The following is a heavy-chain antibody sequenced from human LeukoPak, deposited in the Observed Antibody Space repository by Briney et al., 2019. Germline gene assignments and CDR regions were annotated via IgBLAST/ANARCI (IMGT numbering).Heavy chain of an antibody. Sequence: SETLSLTCTVSGDFITAYYWSWIRQPPGKGLEWIGYVYYGGNTEYNPSLRSRVTISLEMSKHQFSLNLTSVTAADTAVYYCASNTATVFDYWGQGALVTVSS. D-gene: IGHD2-21*02. CDR1: GDFITAYY. CDR3: ASNTATVFDY. CDR2: VYYGGNT. V-gene: IGHV4-59*01. J-gene: IGHJ4*02.